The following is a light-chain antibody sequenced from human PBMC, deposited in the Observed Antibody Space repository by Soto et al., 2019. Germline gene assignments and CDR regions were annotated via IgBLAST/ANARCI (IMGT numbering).Light chain of an antibody. J-gene: IGKJ4*01. CDR3: QKYNSAPLT. CDR1: QGISHY. CDR2: AAS. Sequence: DIQMTQSPSSLSASVGDRVTITCRASQGISHYLAWYQQKPGKVPKLLIWAASTLQSGAPSRFSGSGSGTDFTLTIGSLQPEDVATYYCQKYNSAPLTFGGGIKVEIK. V-gene: IGKV1-27*01.